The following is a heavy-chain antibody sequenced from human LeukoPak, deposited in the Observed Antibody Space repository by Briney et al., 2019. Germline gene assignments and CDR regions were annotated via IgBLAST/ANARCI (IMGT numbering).Heavy chain of an antibody. V-gene: IGHV6-1*01. D-gene: IGHD6-13*01. CDR1: GDSVSSNIAT. CDR3: ARERSSWYYLDY. Sequence: SGTLSLTCVISGDSVSSNIATWNWIRQSPSRGLEWLGRTYYRSQWYYDYAVSVRSRITINPGTSKNEYSLPLSSVTPEDTAVYFCARERSSWYYLDYWGQGMLVTVSS. J-gene: IGHJ4*02. CDR2: TYYRSQWYY.